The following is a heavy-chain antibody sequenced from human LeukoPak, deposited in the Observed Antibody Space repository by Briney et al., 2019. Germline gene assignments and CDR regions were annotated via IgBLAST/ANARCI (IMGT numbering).Heavy chain of an antibody. Sequence: SEALLLTCSVPGDSISRYYWSSIRQPPGKGLEWNGYIYCSWSTNYNPSLTSRVTISVDTSKNQFSLKLSSVTAADTAVYYCARGCGGDCYSTPYYYHGMDVWGQGTTVTVSS. D-gene: IGHD2-21*02. CDR3: ARGCGGDCYSTPYYYHGMDV. CDR1: GDSISRYY. V-gene: IGHV4-59*01. CDR2: IYCSWST. J-gene: IGHJ6*02.